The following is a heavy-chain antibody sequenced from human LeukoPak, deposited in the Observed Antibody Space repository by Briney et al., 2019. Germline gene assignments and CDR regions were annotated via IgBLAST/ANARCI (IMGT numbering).Heavy chain of an antibody. J-gene: IGHJ4*02. CDR2: INHSGST. V-gene: IGHV4-34*01. CDR1: GGSFSGYY. Sequence: SETLSLTCAVYGGSFSGYYWSWIRQPPGKGLEWIGEINHSGSTNYNPSLKSRVTISVDTSKNQFSLKLSSVTAADTAVYYCARGLRWLQFGVDYWGQGTLVTVSS. D-gene: IGHD5-24*01. CDR3: ARGLRWLQFGVDY.